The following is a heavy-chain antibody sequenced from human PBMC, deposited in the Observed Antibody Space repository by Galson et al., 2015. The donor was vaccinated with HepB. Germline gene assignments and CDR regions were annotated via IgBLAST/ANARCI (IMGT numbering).Heavy chain of an antibody. D-gene: IGHD3-9*01. CDR3: AKGGYDILTGTPPPLDY. V-gene: IGHV3-23*01. CDR1: EFTFSSYA. J-gene: IGHJ4*02. CDR2: ISGGGDIT. Sequence: SLRLSCAASEFTFSSYAMSWVRQAPGKGPEWVSVISGGGDITYYADSVKGRFTISRDNSKNTLYLQMNSLRAGDTAVYYCAKGGYDILTGTPPPLDYWGQGTLATVSS.